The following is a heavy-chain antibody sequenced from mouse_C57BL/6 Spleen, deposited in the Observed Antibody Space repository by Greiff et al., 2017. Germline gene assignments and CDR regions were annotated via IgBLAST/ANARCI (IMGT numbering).Heavy chain of an antibody. CDR1: GYAFSSSW. J-gene: IGHJ2*01. Sequence: QVQLQQSGPELVKPGASVKISCKASGYAFSSSWMNWVKQRPGKGLEWIGRIYPGAGDTNYNGKFKGKATLTADKSSSTAYMQLSSLTSEDSAVYFCARSGGNYGFDYWGQGTTRTVSS. CDR2: IYPGAGDT. V-gene: IGHV1-82*01. CDR3: ARSGGNYGFDY. D-gene: IGHD2-1*01.